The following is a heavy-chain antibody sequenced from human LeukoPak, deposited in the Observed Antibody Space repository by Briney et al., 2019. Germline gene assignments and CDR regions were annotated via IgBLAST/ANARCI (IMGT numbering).Heavy chain of an antibody. V-gene: IGHV4-34*01. CDR1: GGSFSGYY. CDR3: ARGVYIAAAQYGY. J-gene: IGHJ4*02. D-gene: IGHD6-13*01. CDR2: INDSEST. Sequence: SETLSLTCAVYGGSFSGYYWSWIRQPPGKGLEWIGEINDSESTNYNPSLKSRVTISIDTSKNHFSLKLRSVTAADTAVYYCARGVYIAAAQYGYWGQGTLVTVSS.